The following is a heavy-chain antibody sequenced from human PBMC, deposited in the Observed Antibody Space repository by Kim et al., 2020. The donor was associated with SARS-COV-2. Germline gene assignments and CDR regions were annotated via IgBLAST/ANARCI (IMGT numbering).Heavy chain of an antibody. CDR3: ARRRSSSGWAPDY. D-gene: IGHD6-19*01. Sequence: ADSVKGRFTISRDDAKNTLYLQMNSLRAEDTAVYYCARRRSSSGWAPDYWGQGTLVTVSS. V-gene: IGHV3-23*01. J-gene: IGHJ4*02.